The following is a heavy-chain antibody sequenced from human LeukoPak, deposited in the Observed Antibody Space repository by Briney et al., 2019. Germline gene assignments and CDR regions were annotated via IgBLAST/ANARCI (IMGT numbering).Heavy chain of an antibody. D-gene: IGHD1-1*01. V-gene: IGHV4-39*01. CDR2: IYYSGST. CDR1: GGSISRGNW. Sequence: PSETLSLTCAVSGGSISRGNWWSWVRQPPGKGLEWIGSIYYSGSTYYNPSLKSRVTISVDTSKNQFSLKLSSVTAADTAVYYCARLGSTPHLNYYYYYGMDVWGQGTTVTVSS. J-gene: IGHJ6*02. CDR3: ARLGSTPHLNYYYYYGMDV.